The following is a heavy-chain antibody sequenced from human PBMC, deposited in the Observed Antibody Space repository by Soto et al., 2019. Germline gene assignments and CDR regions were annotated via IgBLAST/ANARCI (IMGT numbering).Heavy chain of an antibody. D-gene: IGHD3-10*01. V-gene: IGHV4-34*01. CDR2: INHSGST. J-gene: IGHJ5*02. CDR1: GGSFSGYY. Sequence: PSETLSLTCAVYGGSFSGYYWSWIRQPPGKGLEWIGEINHSGSTSYNPSLKSRVTISVDTSKNQFSLKLSSVTAADTAVYYCARGRIQGSWFDPWGQGTLVTVSS. CDR3: ARGRIQGSWFDP.